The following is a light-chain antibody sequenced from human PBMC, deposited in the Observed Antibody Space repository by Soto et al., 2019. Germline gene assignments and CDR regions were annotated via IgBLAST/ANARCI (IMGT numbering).Light chain of an antibody. CDR2: EGS. CDR3: CSYAGSSTFI. J-gene: IGLJ2*01. V-gene: IGLV2-23*01. Sequence: QSALTQPASVSGSPGQSITISCTGTSSDVGSYNLVSWYQQHPGKAPKLMIYEGSKRPSGVSNRFSGSKSGNTASLTISGLQAEDEAHYYCCSYAGSSTFIFGGGTKLTVL. CDR1: SSDVGSYNL.